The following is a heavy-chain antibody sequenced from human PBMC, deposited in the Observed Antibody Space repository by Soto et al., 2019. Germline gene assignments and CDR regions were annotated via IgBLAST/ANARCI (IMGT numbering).Heavy chain of an antibody. V-gene: IGHV5-51*01. J-gene: IGHJ6*02. Sequence: GESLKISCKGSGYSFTSYWIGWVRQMPGKGLEWMGIIYPGDSDTRYSPSFQGQVTISADKSISTAYLQWSSLKASDTAMYYCTSGNYDFWSGYYTGRPMDVWGQGTKVTVSS. CDR1: GYSFTSYW. CDR2: IYPGDSDT. CDR3: TSGNYDFWSGYYTGRPMDV. D-gene: IGHD3-3*01.